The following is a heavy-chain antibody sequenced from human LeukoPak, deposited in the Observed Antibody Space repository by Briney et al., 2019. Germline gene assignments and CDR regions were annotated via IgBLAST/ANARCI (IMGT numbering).Heavy chain of an antibody. D-gene: IGHD3-10*01. Sequence: PGGSLRLSCAASGFTFSSYEMNWVRQAPGKGLEWVSYISSSGSTIYYADSVKGRFTISRDNAKNSLSLQMNSLRAEDTAVYYCASAYYYGSGSYYQGRAFDIWGQGTMVTVSS. CDR1: GFTFSSYE. V-gene: IGHV3-48*03. CDR3: ASAYYYGSGSYYQGRAFDI. CDR2: ISSSGSTI. J-gene: IGHJ3*02.